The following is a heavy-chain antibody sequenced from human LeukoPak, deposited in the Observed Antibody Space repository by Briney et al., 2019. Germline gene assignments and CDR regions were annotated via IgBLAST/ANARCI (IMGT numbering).Heavy chain of an antibody. J-gene: IGHJ4*02. Sequence: ATVKVSCKASGYTFTNYYMHWVRQAPGQGLEWIGIINPSGGSTSYAHKFQGRVTMTRDTSTSTVYMELSSLRSEDTAVYYCARRNGGDYVFFDYWGQGTLVTVSS. D-gene: IGHD4-17*01. CDR2: INPSGGST. CDR3: ARRNGGDYVFFDY. V-gene: IGHV1-46*01. CDR1: GYTFTNYY.